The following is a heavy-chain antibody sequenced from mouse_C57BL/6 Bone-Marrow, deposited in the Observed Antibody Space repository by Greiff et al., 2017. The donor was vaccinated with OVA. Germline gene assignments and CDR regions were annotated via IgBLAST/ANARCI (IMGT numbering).Heavy chain of an antibody. Sequence: EVQLQESGPGLVKPSQSLSLTCSVTGYSITSGYSWYWLRQFPGNQLEWMGYISYDGSNNYNPSLKNRISITRDTSKNQFFLKLNSVTTEDTATYYCARGEGYYSNRFAYWGQGTLVTVSA. V-gene: IGHV3-6*01. D-gene: IGHD2-5*01. CDR3: ARGEGYYSNRFAY. CDR2: ISYDGSN. J-gene: IGHJ3*01. CDR1: GYSITSGYS.